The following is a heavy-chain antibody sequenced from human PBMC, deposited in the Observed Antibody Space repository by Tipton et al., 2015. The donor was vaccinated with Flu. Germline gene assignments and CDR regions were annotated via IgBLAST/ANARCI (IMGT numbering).Heavy chain of an antibody. CDR1: GFTFSNYW. CDR2: IKPDGSET. CDR3: ATGGATSLPSDF. J-gene: IGHJ4*02. D-gene: IGHD1-26*01. V-gene: IGHV3-7*01. Sequence: GSLRLSCAASGFTFSNYWMSWVRQAPGKGLEWVANIKPDGSETYYLDSVKGRFTISRDNAKNSLYLQMNSLRAEDAAAYYCATGGATSLPSDFWGQGTLVTVSS.